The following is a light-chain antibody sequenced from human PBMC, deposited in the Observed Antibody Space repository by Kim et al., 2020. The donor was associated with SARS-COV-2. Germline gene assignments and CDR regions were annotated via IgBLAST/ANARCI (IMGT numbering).Light chain of an antibody. CDR2: AVS. V-gene: IGKV1-9*01. CDR1: QAISSH. J-gene: IGKJ2*01. Sequence: SAPVECTVPLSGRPRQAISSHLSCYQQNPGTAPKPLIFAVSTLQTGVSPRFTGVRSGQDFTLTSISLQPKDSATYYCLQVYSYPYTFGPGTKLEI. CDR3: LQVYSYPYT.